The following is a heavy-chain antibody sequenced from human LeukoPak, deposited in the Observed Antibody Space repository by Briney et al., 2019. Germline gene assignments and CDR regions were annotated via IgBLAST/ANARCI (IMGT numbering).Heavy chain of an antibody. CDR2: IYPGDSNV. V-gene: IGHV5-51*01. Sequence: GESLKISCKGSGYSFPIYWIAWVRQMPGKGLEWMGIIYPGDSNVRYSPSFQGQVTISADKSVTTAYLRWSSLKASDTAMYYCARIRGSLGAFDIWGQGTMVTVSS. CDR3: ARIRGSLGAFDI. CDR1: GYSFPIYW. D-gene: IGHD6-19*01. J-gene: IGHJ3*02.